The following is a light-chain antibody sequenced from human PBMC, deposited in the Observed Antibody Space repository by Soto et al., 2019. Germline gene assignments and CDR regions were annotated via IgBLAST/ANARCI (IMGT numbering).Light chain of an antibody. CDR1: RSILGSSGYNY. CDR2: LGS. J-gene: IGKJ4*01. V-gene: IGKV2-28*01. CDR3: AQGLAVPFT. Sequence: EIVLTQSPLSLPVTPGEPASISCRSSRSILGSSGYNYLNWYLQKPGQSPQLLIYLGSSRASGVPDRFSGSGSGTDFTLTISRVEPGDVGVYFCAQGLAVPFTFGGGTKVEI.